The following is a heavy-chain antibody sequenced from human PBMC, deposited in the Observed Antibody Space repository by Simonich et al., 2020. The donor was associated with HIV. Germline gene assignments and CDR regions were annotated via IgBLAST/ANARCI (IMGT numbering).Heavy chain of an antibody. CDR3: AREDFGDYGGKHFDY. J-gene: IGHJ4*02. V-gene: IGHV1-69*13. CDR2: FIPIFGTS. Sequence: QVQLVQSGAEVKKPGSSVKVSCKASGGTFSSYAISWVRQAPGQGLEWMGRFIPIFGTSNYAQKFQGIVTITVDESPSTAYMELNSLTSEDTAIYYCAREDFGDYGGKHFDYWGQGTLVTVSS. CDR1: GGTFSSYA. D-gene: IGHD4-17*01.